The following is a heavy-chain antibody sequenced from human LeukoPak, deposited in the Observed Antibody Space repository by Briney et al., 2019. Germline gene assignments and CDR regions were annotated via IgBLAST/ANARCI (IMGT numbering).Heavy chain of an antibody. CDR3: ARDRGVVVPAAYFDY. CDR2: ISSNGGST. CDR1: GFTFSSYW. D-gene: IGHD2-2*01. J-gene: IGHJ4*02. Sequence: GGSLRLSCAASGFTFSSYWMHWVRQAPGKGLEYVSAISSNGGSTYYANSVKGRFTISRDNSKNTLYLQMGGLRAEDMAVYYCARDRGVVVPAAYFDYWGQGTLVTVSS. V-gene: IGHV3-64*01.